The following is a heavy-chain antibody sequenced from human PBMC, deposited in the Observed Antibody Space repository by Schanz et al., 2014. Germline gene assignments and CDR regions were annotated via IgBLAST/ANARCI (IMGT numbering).Heavy chain of an antibody. CDR3: ATDYSGGGCHI. V-gene: IGHV3-30*04. J-gene: IGHJ3*02. CDR1: GFTFSSYA. D-gene: IGHD6-19*01. CDR2: VSHDGFTK. Sequence: VQLVESGGGLVKPGGSLRLSCGASGFTFSSYAMSWVRQAPGKGLEWVSIVSHDGFTKHYADSVRGRFTLSRDNSKNTVYLQMNSLRAEDTALYFCATDYSGGGCHIWGQGTMVTVSS.